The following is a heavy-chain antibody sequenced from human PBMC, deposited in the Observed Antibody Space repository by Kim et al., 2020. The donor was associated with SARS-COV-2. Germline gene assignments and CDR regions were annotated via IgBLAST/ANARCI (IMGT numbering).Heavy chain of an antibody. CDR3: ARWGEFFDY. V-gene: IGHV3-30-3*01. D-gene: IGHD3-16*01. J-gene: IGHJ4*02. Sequence: SNKDNAASVNGRCTISRDQSKNTLYLQMNSLRAEDTAVYYCARWGEFFDYWGQGTLVTVSS. CDR2: SNK.